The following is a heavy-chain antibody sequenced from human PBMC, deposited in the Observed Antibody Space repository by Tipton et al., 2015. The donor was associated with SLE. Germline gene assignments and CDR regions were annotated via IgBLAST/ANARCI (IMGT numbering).Heavy chain of an antibody. J-gene: IGHJ6*02. CDR3: ARDAQLLTDDYYYYGMDV. Sequence: GSLRLSCAASGFTFSSYAMNWVRRAPGKGLEWVSSISSSSSYIYYADSVKGRFTISRDNAKNALYLQMNSLRAEDTAVYYCARDAQLLTDDYYYYGMDVWGQGTTVTVSS. CDR2: ISSSSSYI. CDR1: GFTFSSYA. D-gene: IGHD1-26*01. V-gene: IGHV3-21*03.